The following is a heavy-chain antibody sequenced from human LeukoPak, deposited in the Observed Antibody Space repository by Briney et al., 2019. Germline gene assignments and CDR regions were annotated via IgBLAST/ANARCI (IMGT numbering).Heavy chain of an antibody. CDR3: ARDSGYSGNSDY. CDR2: INHSGST. Sequence: ASETLSLTCAVYGGSFSGYYWSWIRQPPGKGLEWIGEINHSGSTNYNPSLKSRVTISVDTSKNQFSLKLSSVTAADTAVYYCARDSGYSGNSDYWGQGTLVTVSS. J-gene: IGHJ4*02. D-gene: IGHD4-23*01. CDR1: GGSFSGYY. V-gene: IGHV4-34*01.